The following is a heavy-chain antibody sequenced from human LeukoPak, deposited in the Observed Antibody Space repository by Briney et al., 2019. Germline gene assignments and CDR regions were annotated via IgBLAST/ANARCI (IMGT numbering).Heavy chain of an antibody. CDR2: TSSSDAGT. J-gene: IGHJ4*02. V-gene: IGHV3-23*01. D-gene: IGHD2-15*01. CDR1: GFTLNNYA. CDR3: ARAPVTSCSGVLCYPFDY. Sequence: GGSLRLTCAASGFTLNNYAMSWVRQAPGKGLEWVSATSSSDAGTYHADSVRGRFTISRDNSKNTLYLQMNSLRAEDAAVYYCARAPVTSCSGVLCYPFDYWGQGTLVTVSS.